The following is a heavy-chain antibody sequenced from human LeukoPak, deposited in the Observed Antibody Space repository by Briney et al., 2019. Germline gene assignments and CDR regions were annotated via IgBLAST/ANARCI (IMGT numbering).Heavy chain of an antibody. Sequence: SETLSLTCAVYGGSFSGYYWSWIRQPPGKGLEWIGEINHSGSTNYNPSLKSRVTISVDTSKNQFSLKLSSVTAADTAVYYCARGNVLDYWGQGTLVTVSS. CDR1: GGSFSGYY. CDR2: INHSGST. V-gene: IGHV4-34*01. D-gene: IGHD1-1*01. J-gene: IGHJ4*02. CDR3: ARGNVLDY.